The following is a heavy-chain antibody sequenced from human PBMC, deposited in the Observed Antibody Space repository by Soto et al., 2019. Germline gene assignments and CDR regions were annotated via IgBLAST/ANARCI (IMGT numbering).Heavy chain of an antibody. V-gene: IGHV4-39*07. CDR2: IYATGTT. Sequence: SETLSLTCTVSGGSISSSSYYWGWIRQPPGKGLEWIGRIYATGTTDYNPSLKSRVMMSVDTSKKQFSLKLRSVTAADTAVYYCVRDGTKTLRDWFDPWGQGISVTVSS. CDR3: VRDGTKTLRDWFDP. J-gene: IGHJ5*02. CDR1: GGSISSSSYY. D-gene: IGHD1-1*01.